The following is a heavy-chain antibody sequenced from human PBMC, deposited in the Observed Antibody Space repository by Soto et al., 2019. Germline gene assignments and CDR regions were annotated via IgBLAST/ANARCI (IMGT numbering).Heavy chain of an antibody. CDR1: GFSLSRKGMS. CDR3: TRSTNGNYEYYFDY. V-gene: IGHV2-70*01. Sequence: SGPTLVNPKQTLILTCAFSGFSLSRKGMSVSWMRQPPGKALEFLALIDWEEEKFYSPSLRTRLTVSKDTSKSQVVLTLTNVDPVETATYYCTRSTNGNYEYYFDYWGQGTLVTVSS. CDR2: IDWEEEK. J-gene: IGHJ4*02. D-gene: IGHD1-7*01.